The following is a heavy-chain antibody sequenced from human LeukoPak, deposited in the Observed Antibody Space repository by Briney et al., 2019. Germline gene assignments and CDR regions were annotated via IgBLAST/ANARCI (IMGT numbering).Heavy chain of an antibody. J-gene: IGHJ6*02. CDR1: GGSFSGYY. CDR3: ARHRIEGYYGMDV. D-gene: IGHD2-15*01. V-gene: IGHV4-34*01. CDR2: INHSGST. Sequence: SETLSLTCAVYGGSFSGYYWSWIRQPPGKGLEWIGEINHSGSTNYNPSLKSRVTISVDTSKNQFSLKLSSVTAAGTAVYYCARHRIEGYYGMDVWGQGTTVTVSS.